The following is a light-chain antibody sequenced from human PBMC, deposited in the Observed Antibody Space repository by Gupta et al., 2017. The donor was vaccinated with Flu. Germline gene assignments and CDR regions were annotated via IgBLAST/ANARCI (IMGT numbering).Light chain of an antibody. J-gene: IGLJ3*02. CDR1: SSNTGSNS. CDR2: LSD. Sequence: SSSNTGSNSVYWYQQVPGTAPKLLIYLSDQRPSGVPDRFSGSKSGASASLSISGLRPEDEADYYCSVWDDSLSGRVFGGGTKLTVL. CDR3: SVWDDSLSGRV. V-gene: IGLV1-47*01.